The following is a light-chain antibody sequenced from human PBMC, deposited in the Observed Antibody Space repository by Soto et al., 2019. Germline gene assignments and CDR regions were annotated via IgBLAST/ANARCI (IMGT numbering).Light chain of an antibody. Sequence: DIQMTQSPSTLSAFVGDRVTITCRARQSINTWLAWYQQKPGKVPKLLIYKASRLESGVPSRFSGSGSGTEFTLTIDSLQPDDFASYYCQQYNAYLPGGSFGQGTNLEI. CDR1: QSINTW. V-gene: IGKV1-5*03. CDR3: QQYNAYLPGGS. J-gene: IGKJ2*01. CDR2: KAS.